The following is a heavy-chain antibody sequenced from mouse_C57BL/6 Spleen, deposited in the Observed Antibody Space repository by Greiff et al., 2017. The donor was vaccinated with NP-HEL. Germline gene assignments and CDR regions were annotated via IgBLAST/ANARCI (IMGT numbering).Heavy chain of an antibody. V-gene: IGHV5-17*01. D-gene: IGHD1-1*01. CDR1: GFTFSDYG. CDR2: ISSGSSTI. CDR3: ARRIITTTVVATPYYYAMDY. Sequence: EVKLVESGGGLVKPGGSLKLSCAASGFTFSDYGMHWVRQAPEKGLEWVAYISSGSSTIYYADTVKGRFTISRDNAKNTLFLQMTSLRSEDTAMYYCARRIITTTVVATPYYYAMDYWGQGTSVTVSS. J-gene: IGHJ4*01.